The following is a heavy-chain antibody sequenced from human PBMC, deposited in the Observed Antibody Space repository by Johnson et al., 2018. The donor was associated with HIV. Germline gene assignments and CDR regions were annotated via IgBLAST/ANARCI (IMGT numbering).Heavy chain of an antibody. CDR2: IWYDGSNK. J-gene: IGHJ3*02. CDR3: AKDRGSSSGWDAFDI. Sequence: VQLVESGGGVVQPGRSLRLSCAASGFTFSSYGMHWVRQAPGKGLEWVAVIWYDGSNKYYADSVKGRFTISRDNSKNTLYLQMNSLRAEDTAVYYCAKDRGSSSGWDAFDIWGQGTMVTVSS. CDR1: GFTFSSYG. V-gene: IGHV3-33*06. D-gene: IGHD6-6*01.